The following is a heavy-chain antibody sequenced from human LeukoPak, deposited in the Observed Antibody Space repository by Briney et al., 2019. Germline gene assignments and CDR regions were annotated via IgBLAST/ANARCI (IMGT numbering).Heavy chain of an antibody. J-gene: IGHJ4*02. CDR2: FSRSGPDT. D-gene: IGHD6-13*01. CDR1: GFTFGSSA. V-gene: IGHV3-23*01. Sequence: GGSLRLSCAASGFTFGSSAMSWIRQAPGKGPEWVSTFSRSGPDTYYADSVKGRFTIFRDNSKNTLYLQMNSLRAEDTAVYYCAKGSLGSWYYFDYWGQGTLVTVSS. CDR3: AKGSLGSWYYFDY.